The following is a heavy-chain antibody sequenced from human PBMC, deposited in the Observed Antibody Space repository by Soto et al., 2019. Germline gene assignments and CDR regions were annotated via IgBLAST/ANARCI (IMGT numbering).Heavy chain of an antibody. J-gene: IGHJ4*02. D-gene: IGHD2-8*02. V-gene: IGHV1-69*13. CDR3: AGLVGGLKLRSLDY. CDR1: GGTFSSYA. CDR2: IIPIFGTA. Sequence: SVKVSCKASGGTFSSYAISWVRQAPGQGLEWMGGIIPIFGTANYAQKFQGRVTITADESTSTAYMELSSLRSEDTAVYYCAGLVGGLKLRSLDYWGQGTLVTVSS.